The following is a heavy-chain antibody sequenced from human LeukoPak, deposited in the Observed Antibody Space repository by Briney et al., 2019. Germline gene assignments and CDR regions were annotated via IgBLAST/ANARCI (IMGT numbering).Heavy chain of an antibody. J-gene: IGHJ4*02. D-gene: IGHD2-15*01. CDR2: INPNSGGT. CDR1: GYTFTGSY. Sequence: GASVKVSCKASGYTFTGSYIHWVRQAPGQGLEWMGWINPNSGGTSSAQKFQGRVTMTRDTSVSTAYMELSRLRSDDTALYYCAREAGYCSGGRCYFIYWGQGTLVTVSS. CDR3: AREAGYCSGGRCYFIY. V-gene: IGHV1-2*02.